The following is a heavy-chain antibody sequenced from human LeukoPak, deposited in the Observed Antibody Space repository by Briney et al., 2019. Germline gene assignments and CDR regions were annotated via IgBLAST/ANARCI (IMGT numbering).Heavy chain of an antibody. CDR1: GFTFGSYS. J-gene: IGHJ4*02. V-gene: IGHV3-21*06. D-gene: IGHD3-22*01. CDR2: ISSSSSYI. Sequence: GGSLRLSCAASGFTFGSYSMDWVRQAPGKGLEGVASISSSSSYIFYGDSVKGRFTISRDNAKNSLFLQMNSLRAEDTAVYYCVRALYDSSGYYSHFDYWGQGTLVTVSS. CDR3: VRALYDSSGYYSHFDY.